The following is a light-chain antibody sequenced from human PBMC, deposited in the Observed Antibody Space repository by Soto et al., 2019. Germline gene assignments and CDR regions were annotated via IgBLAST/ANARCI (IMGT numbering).Light chain of an antibody. CDR2: DAS. Sequence: EVLMTQSPATLSVSPGEGFTLSCRASRSVRSYLAWYQQKPGQAPRLLIYDASNRAPGIPARFSGSGSGTDFTLTISSLEPDDFAVYYCQQRSSWPRITFGQGTRLEIK. CDR1: RSVRSY. V-gene: IGKV3-11*01. J-gene: IGKJ5*01. CDR3: QQRSSWPRIT.